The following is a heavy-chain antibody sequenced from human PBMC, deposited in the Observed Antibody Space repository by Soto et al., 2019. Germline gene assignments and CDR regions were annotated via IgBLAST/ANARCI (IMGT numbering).Heavy chain of an antibody. Sequence: PSETLSLTCTVSGDSISSYYWSWIRQPPGKGLEWIGYIYYSGSTNYNPSLKSRVTISVDTSKNQFSLKLSSLSAADTAVYYCGRLEGLATISYYFDYWGQGALVTVSS. V-gene: IGHV4-59*08. CDR1: GDSISSYY. D-gene: IGHD3-9*01. CDR2: IYYSGST. J-gene: IGHJ4*02. CDR3: GRLEGLATISYYFDY.